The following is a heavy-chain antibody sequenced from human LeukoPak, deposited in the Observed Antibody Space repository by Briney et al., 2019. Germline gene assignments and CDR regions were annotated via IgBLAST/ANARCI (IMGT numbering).Heavy chain of an antibody. J-gene: IGHJ6*03. V-gene: IGHV4-59*13. CDR2: IYYSGST. CDR3: ARAAEDYYYYMDV. Sequence: PSETLSLTCTVSGGSISSYYWSWIRQPPGKGLEWIGHIYYSGSTNYNPSLKSRVTISVDTSKNQFSLNLNSVTAADTAVYYCARAAEDYYYYMDVWGKGTTVTISS. CDR1: GGSISSYY. D-gene: IGHD6-25*01.